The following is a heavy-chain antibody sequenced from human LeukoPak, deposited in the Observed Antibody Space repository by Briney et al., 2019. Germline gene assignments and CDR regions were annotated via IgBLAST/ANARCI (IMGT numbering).Heavy chain of an antibody. J-gene: IGHJ4*02. Sequence: SVKVSCKASGGTFSSYAISWVRQAPGQGLEWMGRIIPILGIANYAQKFQGRVTITADKSTSTAYMELSSLRSEDTAVYYCAKGSTLLSSGLVIDSWAQGTLVTVSS. D-gene: IGHD2-21*02. CDR3: AKGSTLLSSGLVIDS. V-gene: IGHV1-69*04. CDR1: GGTFSSYA. CDR2: IIPILGIA.